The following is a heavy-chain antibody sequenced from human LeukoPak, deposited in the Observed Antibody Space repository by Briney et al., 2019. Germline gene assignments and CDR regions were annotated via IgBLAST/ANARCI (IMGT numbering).Heavy chain of an antibody. CDR3: ARPHGPIPTLWFGEPSDAFDI. J-gene: IGHJ3*02. D-gene: IGHD3-10*01. CDR2: INAGNGNT. CDR1: GYTFTSYA. Sequence: GASVKVSCKASGYTFTSYAMHWVRQAPGQRLEWMGWINAGNGNTKYSQKFQGRVTITRDTSASTAYMELSSLRSEGTAVYYCARPHGPIPTLWFGEPSDAFDIWGQGTMVTVSS. V-gene: IGHV1-3*01.